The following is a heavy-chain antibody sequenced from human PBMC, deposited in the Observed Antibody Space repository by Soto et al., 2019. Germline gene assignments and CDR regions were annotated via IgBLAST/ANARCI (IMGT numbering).Heavy chain of an antibody. CDR2: ISYDGSNK. D-gene: IGHD3-3*01. J-gene: IGHJ6*02. CDR1: GFTFSSYG. V-gene: IGHV3-30*18. Sequence: PGGSLRLSCAASGFTFSSYGMHWVRQAPGKGLEWVAVISYDGSNKYYADSVKDRFTISRDNSKNTLYLQMNSLRAEDTAVYYCAKPRRWTIQSYYYYGMDVWGQGTTVTVSS. CDR3: AKPRRWTIQSYYYYGMDV.